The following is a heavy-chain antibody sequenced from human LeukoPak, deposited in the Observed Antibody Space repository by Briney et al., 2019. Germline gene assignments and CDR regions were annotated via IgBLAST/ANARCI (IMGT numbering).Heavy chain of an antibody. V-gene: IGHV4-39*01. CDR3: ARGRLRYFDWLSLSGWFDP. J-gene: IGHJ5*02. Sequence: SETLSLTCTVSGGSIGSGYYWAWIRQPPGKGLEWIGTIHYGGTTHYNPSLQSRVTISADTSKNQFALDLRSVTAADTAVYYCARGRLRYFDWLSLSGWFDPWGQGTLVTVSS. D-gene: IGHD3-9*01. CDR2: IHYGGTT. CDR1: GGSIGSGYY.